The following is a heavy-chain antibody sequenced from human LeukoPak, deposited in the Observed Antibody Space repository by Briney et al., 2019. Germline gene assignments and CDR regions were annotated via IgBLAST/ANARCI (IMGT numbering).Heavy chain of an antibody. V-gene: IGHV1-2*02. D-gene: IGHD2-2*01. CDR1: GYTFTDYY. Sequence: ASVKVSCKASGYTFTDYYMHWVRQAPGQGFEWMGWINPNDGDSNYAQKLQGRVTMTRDTSISTAHMEVSRLRSDDTAVYYCARANFLYCSSTTCLFDYWGQGTLVTVSS. CDR3: ARANFLYCSSTTCLFDY. CDR2: INPNDGDS. J-gene: IGHJ4*02.